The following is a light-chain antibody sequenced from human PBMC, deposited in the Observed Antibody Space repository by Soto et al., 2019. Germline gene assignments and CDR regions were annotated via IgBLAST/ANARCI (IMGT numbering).Light chain of an antibody. J-gene: IGKJ1*01. CDR3: LQLNTYPWT. CDR1: QVITND. CDR2: AAS. V-gene: IGKV1-17*01. Sequence: IQMTQSPSSLSASVGDRLSITCRASQVITNDLGWYQQKPGKAPKRLIYAASTLQSGVPSRFSGSESGTEFTLTISSLQPEDVATYYCLQLNTYPWTFGQGTKVEIK.